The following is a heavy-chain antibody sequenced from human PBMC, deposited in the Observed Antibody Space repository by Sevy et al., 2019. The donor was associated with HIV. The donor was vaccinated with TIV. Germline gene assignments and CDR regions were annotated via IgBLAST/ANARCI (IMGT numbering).Heavy chain of an antibody. D-gene: IGHD3-10*01. V-gene: IGHV3-74*01. J-gene: IGHJ4*02. CDR3: ARGGGYSSSFDH. Sequence: GGSLRLSCVASGFIFSNYWMYWVRQVPGKGPVWVSHINSDGNTISHADSVKGRFTISRDNAKNTLYLQMNSLRAEDTAVYYCARGGGYSSSFDHWGQGTLVTVSS. CDR1: GFIFSNYW. CDR2: INSDGNTI.